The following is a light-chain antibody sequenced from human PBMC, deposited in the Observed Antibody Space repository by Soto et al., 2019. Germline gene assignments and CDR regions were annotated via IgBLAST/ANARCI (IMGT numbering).Light chain of an antibody. J-gene: IGLJ1*01. CDR3: SSYTSSSPFYV. Sequence: QSALTQPASVSGSPGQSITVSCTGTSSDVGGYNYVSWYQQHPGKAPKLMSYEVSNRPSGVSNRFSGSKSGNTASLTISGLQAQDEADYYCSSYTSSSPFYVFGTGTKSPS. CDR1: SSDVGGYNY. V-gene: IGLV2-14*01. CDR2: EVS.